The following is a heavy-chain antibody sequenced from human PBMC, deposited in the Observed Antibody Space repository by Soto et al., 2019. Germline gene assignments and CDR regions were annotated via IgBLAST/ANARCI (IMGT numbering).Heavy chain of an antibody. CDR3: ARHGGFGGSGDFYYYYGMDV. Sequence: GASVKVSCKASGYTFTSYDINWARQATGQGLEWMGWMNPNSGNTGYAQKFQGRVTMTRNTSISTAYMELSSLRSEDTAVYYCARHGGFGGSGDFYYYYGMDVWGQGTTVTVSS. CDR1: GYTFTSYD. D-gene: IGHD3-10*01. V-gene: IGHV1-8*01. J-gene: IGHJ6*02. CDR2: MNPNSGNT.